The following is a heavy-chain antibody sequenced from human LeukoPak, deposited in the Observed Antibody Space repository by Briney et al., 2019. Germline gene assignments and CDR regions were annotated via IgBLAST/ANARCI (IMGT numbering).Heavy chain of an antibody. J-gene: IGHJ4*02. CDR1: GFTFGDYA. CDR2: IRSKIYGGTP. Sequence: GGSLRLSCTASGFTFGDYAMTWVRQAPGKGLEWVGFIRSKIYGGTPEYAASVKGRFTISRDDSKGVAYLQMDSLKTEDTAVYYCTRDQTPYYWGQGTLVTVSS. V-gene: IGHV3-49*04. CDR3: TRDQTPYY.